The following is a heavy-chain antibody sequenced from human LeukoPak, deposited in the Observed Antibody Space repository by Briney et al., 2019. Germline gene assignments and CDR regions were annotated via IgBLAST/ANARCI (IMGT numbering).Heavy chain of an antibody. J-gene: IGHJ3*02. CDR2: INPNSGGT. V-gene: IGHV1-2*06. CDR1: GYTFTGYY. D-gene: IGHD3-10*01. Sequence: ASVKVSCKASGYTFTGYYMHWVRQAPGQGLEWMGRINPNSGGTNYAQKFQGRVTMTRDTSISTAYMELSRLRSDDTAVYYCARVSLILWFGELSDAFDIWGQGTMVTVSS. CDR3: ARVSLILWFGELSDAFDI.